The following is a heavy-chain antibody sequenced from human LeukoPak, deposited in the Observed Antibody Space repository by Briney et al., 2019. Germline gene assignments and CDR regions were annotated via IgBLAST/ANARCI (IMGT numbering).Heavy chain of an antibody. J-gene: IGHJ5*02. CDR2: INPNSGGT. CDR1: GYTFTGYY. CDR3: APRSWFDP. V-gene: IGHV1-2*02. Sequence: ASVKVSCKASGYTFTGYYMHWVRQAPGQGLEWMGWINPNSGGTNYAQKFQGRVTMTRDTSISTAYMWLSRLRSDDTAGYYFAPRSWFDPWGQGNLVTVSS. D-gene: IGHD1-26*01.